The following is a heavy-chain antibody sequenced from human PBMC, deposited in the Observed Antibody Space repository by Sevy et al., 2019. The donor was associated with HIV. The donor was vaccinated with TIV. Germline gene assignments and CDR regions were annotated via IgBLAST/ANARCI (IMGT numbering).Heavy chain of an antibody. CDR2: INPNSGGT. J-gene: IGHJ6*02. V-gene: IGHV1-2*02. CDR1: GYTFTGYY. D-gene: IGHD3-3*01. CDR3: ARTPHYDFGYYYGMDV. Sequence: ASVKVSCKASGYTFTGYYMHWVRQAPGQGLEWMGWINPNSGGTNYAQKFQGRVTMTRDTSISTAYMELSRLRSDDTAVYYCARTPHYDFGYYYGMDVWGQGTMVTVSS.